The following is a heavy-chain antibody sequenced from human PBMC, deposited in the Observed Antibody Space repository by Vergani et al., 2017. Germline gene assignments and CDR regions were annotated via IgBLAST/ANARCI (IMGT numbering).Heavy chain of an antibody. V-gene: IGHV1-3*01. Sequence: VQLVQSGAEVKKPGASVKVSCRPFGYTSTSYVMHWLRQAPGQRLEWMGWINAGNGNTKYSQKFQGRVTITRDTSASTAYMELSSLRSEDTAVYYCARDSSPRQFDYWGQGTLVTVSS. J-gene: IGHJ4*02. CDR3: ARDSSPRQFDY. CDR1: GYTSTSYV. CDR2: INAGNGNT.